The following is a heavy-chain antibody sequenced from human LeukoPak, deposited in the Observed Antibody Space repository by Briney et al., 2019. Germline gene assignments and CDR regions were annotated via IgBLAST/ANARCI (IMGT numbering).Heavy chain of an antibody. Sequence: GGSLRLSCAASGFTFSSYATSWVRQAPGKGLEWVSTISGSGGSTYYADSVKGRFTISRDNSKNTLYLQMNSLRAEDTAVYYCAKEEGYGSGSNDYWGQGTLVTVSS. CDR3: AKEEGYGSGSNDY. D-gene: IGHD3-10*01. J-gene: IGHJ4*02. V-gene: IGHV3-23*01. CDR1: GFTFSSYA. CDR2: ISGSGGST.